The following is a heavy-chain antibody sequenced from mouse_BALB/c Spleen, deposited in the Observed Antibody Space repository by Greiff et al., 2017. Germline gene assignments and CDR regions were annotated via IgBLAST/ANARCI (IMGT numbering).Heavy chain of an antibody. V-gene: IGHV1-82*01. J-gene: IGHJ4*01. CDR2: IYPGDGDT. CDR1: GYAFSSSW. Sequence: VQLQQSGPELVKPGASVKISCKASGYAFSSSWMNWVKQRPGQGLEWIGRIYPGDGDTNYNGKFKGKATLTADKSSSTAYMQLSSLTSVDSAVYFCARGGNWDGAMDYWGQGTSVTVSS. D-gene: IGHD4-1*02. CDR3: ARGGNWDGAMDY.